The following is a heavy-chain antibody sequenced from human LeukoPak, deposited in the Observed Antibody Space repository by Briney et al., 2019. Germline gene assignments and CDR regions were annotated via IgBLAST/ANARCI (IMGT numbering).Heavy chain of an antibody. CDR1: GFTFSSYW. D-gene: IGHD2-2*01. J-gene: IGHJ3*02. V-gene: IGHV3-74*01. CDR2: INSDGSIT. CDR3: ARGLGSSTSRHTFDI. Sequence: GGSLRLSCAASGFTFSSYWMHWVRQDPGKGLVWVSRINSDGSITTYADSVKGRFTISRDNAKNTLYLQMDSLRAEDTAIYYCARGLGSSTSRHTFDIWGQGTMVTVSS.